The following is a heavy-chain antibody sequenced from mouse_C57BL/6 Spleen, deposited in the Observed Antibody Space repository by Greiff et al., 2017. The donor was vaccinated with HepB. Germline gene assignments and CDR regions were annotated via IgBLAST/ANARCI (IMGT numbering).Heavy chain of an antibody. CDR3: ARSGGSSYEGY. CDR2: INPGSGGT. CDR1: GYAFTNYW. D-gene: IGHD1-1*01. Sequence: VQLQQSGAELVRPGTSVKVSCKASGYAFTNYWIEWVKQRPGQGLEGIGVINPGSGGTNYNEKFKGKATLTADKSSSTAYMQLSSLTSEDSAVYFCARSGGSSYEGYWGQGTTLTVSS. V-gene: IGHV1-54*01. J-gene: IGHJ2*01.